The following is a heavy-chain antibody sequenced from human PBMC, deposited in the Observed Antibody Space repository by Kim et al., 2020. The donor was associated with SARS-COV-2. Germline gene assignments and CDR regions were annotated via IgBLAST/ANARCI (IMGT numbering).Heavy chain of an antibody. CDR2: IKSKTDGGTT. D-gene: IGHD6-13*01. J-gene: IGHJ4*02. CDR3: NTEGISAALPTHY. Sequence: GGSLRLSCAASGFTFTNAWMSWVRQAPGKGLEWVGRIKSKTDGGTTDYTAPVKGRFTISRDDSKNTLYLQMNSLKTEDTAVYYCNTEGISAALPTHYWGRGTLVTVSS. CDR1: GFTFTNAW. V-gene: IGHV3-15*01.